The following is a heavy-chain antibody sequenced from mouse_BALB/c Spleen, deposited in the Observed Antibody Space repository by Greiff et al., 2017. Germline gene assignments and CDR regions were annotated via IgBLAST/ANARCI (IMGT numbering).Heavy chain of an antibody. Sequence: EVHLVESGGGLVQPGGSLRLSCATSGFTFTDYYMSWVRQPPGKALEWLGFIRNKANGYTTEYSASVKGRFTISRDNSQSILYLQMNTLRAEDSATYYCARDIEAMDYWGQGTSVTVSA. CDR2: IRNKANGYTT. CDR1: GFTFTDYY. CDR3: ARDIEAMDY. J-gene: IGHJ4*01. V-gene: IGHV7-3*02.